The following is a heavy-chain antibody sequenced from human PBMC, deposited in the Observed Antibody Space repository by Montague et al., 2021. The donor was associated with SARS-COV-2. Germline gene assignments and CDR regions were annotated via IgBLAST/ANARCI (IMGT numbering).Heavy chain of an antibody. CDR1: GDSVSSNSAT. V-gene: IGHV6-1*01. CDR3: ARERWAVGVSFDC. D-gene: IGHD1-26*01. CDR2: TYYRSRWSN. Sequence: CAISGDSVSSNSATWHWIRQSPSRGLEWLGRTYYRSRWSNDYAVSVRSRIIINPDTSTNQFSLQLSSVTPEDTAVYFCARERWAVGVSFDCWGQGTLVTVSS. J-gene: IGHJ4*02.